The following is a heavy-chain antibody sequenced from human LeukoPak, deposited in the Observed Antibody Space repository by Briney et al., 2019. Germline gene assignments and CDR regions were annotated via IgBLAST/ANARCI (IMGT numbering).Heavy chain of an antibody. V-gene: IGHV4-59*08. CDR1: GGSISNYY. D-gene: IGHD3-10*01. CDR2: IYYSGST. Sequence: SETLSLTCTVSGGSISNYYWSWIRQPPGKGLEWIGYIYYSGSTNYNPSLKSQVTISVDTSKTQFSLKLNSVTAADTAVYYCARQAPRGYFDYWGQGTLVTVSS. J-gene: IGHJ4*02. CDR3: ARQAPRGYFDY.